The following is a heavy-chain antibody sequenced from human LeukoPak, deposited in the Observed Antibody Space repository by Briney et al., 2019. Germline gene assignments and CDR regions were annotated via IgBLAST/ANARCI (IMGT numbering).Heavy chain of an antibody. CDR2: INPSGCST. Sequence: ASVKVSCKASGYTFTSYYMHWVRQAPGQGLEWMGIINPSGCSTSYAQKFQGRVTMTRDTSTSTVYMELSGLRSEDTAVYYCACDFWSGLSLWGQGTLVTVSS. V-gene: IGHV1-46*01. CDR1: GYTFTSYY. CDR3: ACDFWSGLSL. J-gene: IGHJ4*02. D-gene: IGHD3-3*01.